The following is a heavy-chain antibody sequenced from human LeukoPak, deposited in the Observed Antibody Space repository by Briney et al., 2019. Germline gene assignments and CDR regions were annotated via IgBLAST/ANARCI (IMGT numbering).Heavy chain of an antibody. CDR3: ARRLLGSSKRGAFDI. D-gene: IGHD6-6*01. V-gene: IGHV4-59*08. CDR2: IYYSGTT. CDR1: GDSISSYY. Sequence: PSETLSLTCTVSGDSISSYYWTWIRQPPGKGLEWIGYIYYSGTTNYNPSLKSRVTISVDTSKNQFSLKLSSVTAADTAVYYCARRLLGSSKRGAFDIWGQGTMVTVSS. J-gene: IGHJ3*02.